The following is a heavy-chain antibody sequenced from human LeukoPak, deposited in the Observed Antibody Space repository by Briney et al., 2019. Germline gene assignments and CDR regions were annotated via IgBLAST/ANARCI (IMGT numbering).Heavy chain of an antibody. Sequence: GGSLRLSCAASGFTFDDYAMHWVRQAPGKGLEWVSGISWNSGSIGYADSVKGRFTISRDNAKNSLYLQMNSLRAEDTALYYCAKDILAPWGGIAFDIWGQGTMVTVSS. V-gene: IGHV3-9*01. CDR2: ISWNSGSI. CDR1: GFTFDDYA. CDR3: AKDILAPWGGIAFDI. J-gene: IGHJ3*02. D-gene: IGHD3-10*01.